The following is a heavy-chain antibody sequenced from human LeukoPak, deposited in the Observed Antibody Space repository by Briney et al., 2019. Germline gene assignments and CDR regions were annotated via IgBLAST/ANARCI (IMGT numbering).Heavy chain of an antibody. D-gene: IGHD5-18*01. J-gene: IGHJ4*02. CDR1: GFTFSSYG. CDR3: AKGARYRYGSGAFGDY. Sequence: PGGSLRLSCAASGFTFSSYGMHWVRQAPGKGLEWVAVISYDGSNKYYADSVKGRFTISRDNSKNTLYLQMNSLRAEDTAVYYCAKGARYRYGSGAFGDYWGQGTLVTVSS. CDR2: ISYDGSNK. V-gene: IGHV3-30*18.